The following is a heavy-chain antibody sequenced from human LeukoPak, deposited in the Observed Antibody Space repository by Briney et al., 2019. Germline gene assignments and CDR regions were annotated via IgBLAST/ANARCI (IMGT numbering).Heavy chain of an antibody. V-gene: IGHV1-8*01. CDR3: ARGVATVTTKPSWFDP. CDR1: VYTFTSYD. D-gene: IGHD4-17*01. J-gene: IGHJ5*02. CDR2: MNPNSGNT. Sequence: ASVKVSCKASVYTFTSYDINWVRQATGQGLEWMGWMNPNSGNTGYAQKFQGRVTMTRNTSISTAYMELSSLRSEDTAVYYCARGVATVTTKPSWFDPWGQGTLVTVSS.